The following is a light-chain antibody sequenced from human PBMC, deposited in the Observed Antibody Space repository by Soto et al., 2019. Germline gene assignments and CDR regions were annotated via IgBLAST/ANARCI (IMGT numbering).Light chain of an antibody. CDR1: SSDVGGYNY. Sequence: QSALTQPASVSGSPGQSITISCTGTSSDVGGYNYVSWYQQHPGKAPKLMIYDVSNRPSGVSNRFSGSKSGKTASLTISGLQAVDEADYYCSSYTSSSTYVFGTGTKVTVL. CDR2: DVS. J-gene: IGLJ1*01. V-gene: IGLV2-14*01. CDR3: SSYTSSSTYV.